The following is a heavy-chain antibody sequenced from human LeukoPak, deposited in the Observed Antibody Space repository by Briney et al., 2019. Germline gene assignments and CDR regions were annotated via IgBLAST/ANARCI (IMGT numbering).Heavy chain of an antibody. D-gene: IGHD3-10*01. CDR2: ISSSGSTI. CDR1: GFTFSDYY. V-gene: IGHV3-11*01. Sequence: PGGSLRLSCAASGFTFSDYYMSWIRQAPGKGLEWVSYISSSGSTIYYADSVKGRFTTSRDNAKNSLYLQMNSLRAEDTAVYYCARCYGSGSYAVPLEWGQGTLVTVSS. J-gene: IGHJ4*02. CDR3: ARCYGSGSYAVPLE.